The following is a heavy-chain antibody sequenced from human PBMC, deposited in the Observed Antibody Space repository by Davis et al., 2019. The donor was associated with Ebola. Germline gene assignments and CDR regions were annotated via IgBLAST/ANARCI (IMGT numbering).Heavy chain of an antibody. CDR1: GYTFTDFY. D-gene: IGHD4-17*01. J-gene: IGHJ4*02. CDR3: ASGTTVTTGFDN. Sequence: ASVKVSCKASGYTFTDFYMHWVRQAPGQGLEWMGRINPKSGGTTYAQKFQGRVTMTRDTSISTASMELSGLRSDDTAVYYCASGTTVTTGFDNWGQGTLVSVSS. CDR2: INPKSGGT. V-gene: IGHV1-2*06.